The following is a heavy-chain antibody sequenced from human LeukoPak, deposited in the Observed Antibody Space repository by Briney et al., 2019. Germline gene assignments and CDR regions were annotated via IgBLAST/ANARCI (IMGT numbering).Heavy chain of an antibody. Sequence: SETLSLTCTVSGASMSGQHWSWIRQAPGKGLEWIAWIHYDGRTNYNPSLKSRLSLSVDTSTNQFSLSLNSETAADTAVYFCARHLNGGTHPLDNWGPGIRVIVSP. CDR1: GASMSGQH. V-gene: IGHV4-59*08. J-gene: IGHJ4*02. D-gene: IGHD2-8*01. CDR2: IHYDGRT. CDR3: ARHLNGGTHPLDN.